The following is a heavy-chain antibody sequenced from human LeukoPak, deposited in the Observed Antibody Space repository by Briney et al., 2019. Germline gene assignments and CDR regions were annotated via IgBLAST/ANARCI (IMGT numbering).Heavy chain of an antibody. V-gene: IGHV3-23*01. D-gene: IGHD2-21*02. Sequence: GGTLRLSCTASGFTFSSYAMSWVRQAPWKGLEWVSTISGSGGSGGRTYHADSVKGRFTISRDNSKNTLFLQMNSLRAEDTAVYYCAKDGDYCGGDCYFGASDIWGQGTMVTVSS. CDR1: GFTFSSYA. CDR3: AKDGDYCGGDCYFGASDI. J-gene: IGHJ3*02. CDR2: ISGSGGSGGRT.